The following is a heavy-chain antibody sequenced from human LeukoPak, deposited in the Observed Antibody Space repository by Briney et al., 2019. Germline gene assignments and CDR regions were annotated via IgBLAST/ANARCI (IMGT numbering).Heavy chain of an antibody. CDR3: AKGRHYYGSGSYLDS. CDR1: GFTFSSHA. J-gene: IGHJ4*02. Sequence: TGGSLRLSCAASGFTFSSHAMNWVRQAPGKGLEWVSAISGSGSTTYYADSVKGRFTISRDKSKNTLYLQMDSLRAEDTAIYYCAKGRHYYGSGSYLDSWGQGTLVTVS. D-gene: IGHD3-10*01. V-gene: IGHV3-23*01. CDR2: ISGSGSTT.